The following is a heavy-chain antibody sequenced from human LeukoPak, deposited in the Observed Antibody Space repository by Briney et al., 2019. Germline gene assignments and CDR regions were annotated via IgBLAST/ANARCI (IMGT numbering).Heavy chain of an antibody. CDR2: ISSSSSYI. CDR1: GFTFSSYS. CDR3: ARDLDIVATTHLHDAFGI. D-gene: IGHD5-12*01. J-gene: IGHJ3*02. Sequence: GGSLRLSCAASGFTFSSYSMDWVRQAPGKGLEWVSSISSSSSYIYYADSVKGRFTISRDNAKNSLYLQMNSLRAEDTAVYYCARDLDIVATTHLHDAFGIWGQGTMVTVSS. V-gene: IGHV3-21*01.